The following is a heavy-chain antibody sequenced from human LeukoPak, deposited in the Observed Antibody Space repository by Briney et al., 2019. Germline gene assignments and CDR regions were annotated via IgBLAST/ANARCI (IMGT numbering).Heavy chain of an antibody. Sequence: GGSLRLSCAASGFTFSSYWMSWVRQAPGKGLEWVANIKQDGSEKYYVDSVKGRFTISRDNAKNSLYLQMNSLRAEDTAVYYCARDTILHIYCSSTSCLRGRSNFDQFDYWGQGTLVTVSS. CDR3: ARDTILHIYCSSTSCLRGRSNFDQFDY. CDR1: GFTFSSYW. CDR2: IKQDGSEK. D-gene: IGHD2-2*01. J-gene: IGHJ4*02. V-gene: IGHV3-7*01.